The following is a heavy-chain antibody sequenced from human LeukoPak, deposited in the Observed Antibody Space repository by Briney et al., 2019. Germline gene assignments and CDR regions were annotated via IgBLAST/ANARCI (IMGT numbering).Heavy chain of an antibody. CDR1: GVTVSRNY. J-gene: IGHJ3*02. V-gene: IGHV3-53*01. Sequence: PGGSLRLSCAASGVTVSRNYMNWVRQAPGKGLEWVSIIYSGGSTFYADSVKGRFTISRDNSKNTLHLQMISLRAEDTAVYYCARSNDAFDIWGQGTMVTVSS. CDR3: ARSNDAFDI. CDR2: IYSGGST. D-gene: IGHD5/OR15-5a*01.